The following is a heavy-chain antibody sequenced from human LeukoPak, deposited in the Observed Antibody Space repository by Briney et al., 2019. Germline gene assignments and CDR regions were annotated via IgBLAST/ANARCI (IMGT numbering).Heavy chain of an antibody. J-gene: IGHJ2*01. CDR3: ARRQVHWYFDL. CDR1: GGSISSSNYY. CDR2: IYSGGST. Sequence: SETLSLTCTVSGGSISSSNYYWGWIRQPPGKGLEWIGSIYSGGSTYYNPSLKSRVTISVDTSSNLFFLKLSSVTAADTAVYHCARRQVHWYFDLWGRGTLVTVSS. V-gene: IGHV4-39*01.